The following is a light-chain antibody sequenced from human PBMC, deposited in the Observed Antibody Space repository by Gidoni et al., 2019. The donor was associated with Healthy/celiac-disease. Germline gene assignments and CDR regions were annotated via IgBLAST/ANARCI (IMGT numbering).Light chain of an antibody. V-gene: IGKV3-11*01. CDR3: QQRSNWPPIFT. CDR2: DAS. J-gene: IGKJ3*01. CDR1: QSVSSY. Sequence: EIVLTQSPATLSLSPGERATLSCRASQSVSSYLAWYQQKPGHAPRLLLYDASNRATGIPARFSCSGSGTDFTLTISSLEPEDFAVYYCQQRSNWPPIFTFGPGTKVXIK.